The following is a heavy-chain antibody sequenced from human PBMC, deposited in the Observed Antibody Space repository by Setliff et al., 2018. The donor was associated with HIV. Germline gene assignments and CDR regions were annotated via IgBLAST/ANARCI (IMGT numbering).Heavy chain of an antibody. D-gene: IGHD6-13*01. J-gene: IGHJ5*02. Sequence: ASVKVSCKASGYTFTNYDINWVRQATGQALEWMGWMNPNSGGTNYAQKFQGRVTMTRDTSISTAYMELSRLRSDDTAVYYCARVFYSSSWYNGWFDPWGQGTLVTVSS. V-gene: IGHV1-2*02. CDR1: GYTFTNYD. CDR3: ARVFYSSSWYNGWFDP. CDR2: MNPNSGGT.